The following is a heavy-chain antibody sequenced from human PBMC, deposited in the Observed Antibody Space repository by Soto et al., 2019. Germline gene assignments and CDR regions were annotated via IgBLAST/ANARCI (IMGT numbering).Heavy chain of an antibody. CDR3: ARSGYSYGPNRLLY. Sequence: TLSLTCAVSGGSISSGGYSWSWIRQHPGKGLEWIGYIYYSGSTYYNPSLKSRVTISVDTSKNQFSLKLSSVTAADTAVYYCARSGYSYGPNRLLYWGQGTLVTVSS. V-gene: IGHV4-31*11. CDR2: IYYSGST. J-gene: IGHJ4*02. CDR1: GGSISSGGYS. D-gene: IGHD5-18*01.